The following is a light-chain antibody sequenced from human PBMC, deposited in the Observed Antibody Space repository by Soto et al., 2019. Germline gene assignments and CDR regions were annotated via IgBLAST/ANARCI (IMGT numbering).Light chain of an antibody. CDR3: QQSYSSPPS. CDR2: AAS. J-gene: IGKJ4*01. V-gene: IGKV1-39*01. CDR1: QTISSY. Sequence: DIQMTQSPSSLSASVGDRVTITCRASQTISSYLNWYQQKPGKVPRVLIYAASSLQSGVPSRFSGSGSRTDLTLTISSMQPEDSATYYCQQSYSSPPSFGGGNKVEIK.